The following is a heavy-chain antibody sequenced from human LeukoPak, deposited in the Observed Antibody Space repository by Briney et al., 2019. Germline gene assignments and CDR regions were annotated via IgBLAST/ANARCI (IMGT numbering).Heavy chain of an antibody. CDR2: IKQDGSEK. D-gene: IGHD3/OR15-3a*01. CDR3: ARGAWTFDY. CDR1: VFSLTTYR. J-gene: IGHJ4*02. Sequence: GGSLRLSCVDCVFSLTTYRRRSVSQAPGKGLEWVANIKQDGSEKYYVDSVKGRFTISRDNAKNSLYLQMNSLRAEDTAVYYCARGAWTFDYWGQGTLVSVSS. V-gene: IGHV3-7*01.